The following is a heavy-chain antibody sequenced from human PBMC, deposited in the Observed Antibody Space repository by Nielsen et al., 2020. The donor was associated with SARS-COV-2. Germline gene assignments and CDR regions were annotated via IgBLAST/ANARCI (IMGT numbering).Heavy chain of an antibody. CDR1: GFTFSIYA. CDR2: ISSGGSYI. CDR3: ARNGYYWAFDI. V-gene: IGHV3-21*01. J-gene: IGHJ3*02. Sequence: GGSLRLSCSASGFTFSIYAMNWVRQAPGKGLEWVSSISSGGSYIFYADSVKGRFTISRDNAKNSVYLQMTSLRAEDTAVYYCARNGYYWAFDIWGQGTMVTVSS. D-gene: IGHD3-16*01.